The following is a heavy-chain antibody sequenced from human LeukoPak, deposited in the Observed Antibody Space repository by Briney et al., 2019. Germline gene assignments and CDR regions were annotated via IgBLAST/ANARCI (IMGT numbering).Heavy chain of an antibody. CDR1: GGSIRSYY. D-gene: IGHD6-19*01. CDR3: ARHAAVEGSSGWSPLWWFDP. CDR2: MHHSGST. J-gene: IGHJ5*02. V-gene: IGHV4-59*08. Sequence: PSETLSLTCTVSGGSIRSYYWSWIRQPPGKGLGWIGYMHHSGSTKHNPYLKSRVTISVDTSKSQFSLKLSSVTAADTAVYYCARHAAVEGSSGWSPLWWFDPWGQGTLVTVSS.